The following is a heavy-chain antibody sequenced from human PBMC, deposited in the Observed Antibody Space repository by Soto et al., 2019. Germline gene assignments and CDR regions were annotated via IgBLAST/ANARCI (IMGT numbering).Heavy chain of an antibody. J-gene: IGHJ5*02. Sequence: GGSLRLSGAASGLTVSNNYMSWVRQAPRKGLEWVSVIGSGGSTYYADSVKGRFTISRQNSKNTLYLQMNSLRAEDTAVYYCARGTRYDYDSSEFDPWGQGTLVTVSS. V-gene: IGHV3-53*01. CDR1: GLTVSNNY. D-gene: IGHD3-22*01. CDR2: IGSGGST. CDR3: ARGTRYDYDSSEFDP.